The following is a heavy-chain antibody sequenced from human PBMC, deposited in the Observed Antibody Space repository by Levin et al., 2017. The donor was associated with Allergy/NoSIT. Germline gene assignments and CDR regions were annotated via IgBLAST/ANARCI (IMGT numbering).Heavy chain of an antibody. J-gene: IGHJ4*02. CDR3: ARGGSGSYYNPPYYFDY. CDR2: ISSSSSTI. V-gene: IGHV3-48*01. D-gene: IGHD3-10*01. CDR1: GFTFSSYS. Sequence: PGGSLRLSCAASGFTFSSYSMNWVRQAPGKGLEWVSYISSSSSTIYYADSVKGRFTISRDNAKNSLYLQMNSLRAEDTAVYYCARGGSGSYYNPPYYFDYWGQGTLVTVSS.